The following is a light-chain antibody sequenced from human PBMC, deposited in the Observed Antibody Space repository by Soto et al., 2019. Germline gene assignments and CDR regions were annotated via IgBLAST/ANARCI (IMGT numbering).Light chain of an antibody. V-gene: IGKV3-20*01. CDR1: QSVSSNY. CDR3: QHYGSSLFT. CDR2: GAS. Sequence: EIVLTQSPGTLSLSPGERATLSCRASQSVSSNYLGWYQQKHGQAPRLLIYGASSRATGIPDRFSGSGSGTDFTLTISRLEPEDFAVYYCQHYGSSLFTFGPGTKVDIK. J-gene: IGKJ3*01.